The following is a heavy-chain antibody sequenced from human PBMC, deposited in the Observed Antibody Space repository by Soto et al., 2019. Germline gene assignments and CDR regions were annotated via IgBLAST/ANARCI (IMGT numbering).Heavy chain of an antibody. D-gene: IGHD5-12*01. V-gene: IGHV1-69*13. CDR2: IIPIFGTA. J-gene: IGHJ4*02. CDR3: ARDYPDGYTD. Sequence: ASVKVSCKASGGTFSSYAISWVRQAPGQGLEWMGGIIPIFGTANYAQKFQGRVTITADESTSTAYMELSSLRSEDTAVYYCARDYPDGYTDWGQGTLVTVSS. CDR1: GGTFSSYA.